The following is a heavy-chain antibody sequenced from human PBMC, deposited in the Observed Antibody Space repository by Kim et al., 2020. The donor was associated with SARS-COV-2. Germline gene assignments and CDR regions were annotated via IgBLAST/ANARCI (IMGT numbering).Heavy chain of an antibody. CDR3: ARNYDSSGYYLKSYYFDY. V-gene: IGHV4-39*01. Sequence: KRRVTISVDTSNNQFSLKLSAVTAADTAVYYCARNYDSSGYYLKSYYFDYWGQGTLVTVSS. D-gene: IGHD3-22*01. J-gene: IGHJ4*02.